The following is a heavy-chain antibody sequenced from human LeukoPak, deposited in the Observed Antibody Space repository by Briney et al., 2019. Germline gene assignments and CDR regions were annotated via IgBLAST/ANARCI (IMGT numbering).Heavy chain of an antibody. CDR3: ARTRSSPTHYYYYYMDV. CDR2: INHSGST. V-gene: IGHV4-34*01. J-gene: IGHJ6*03. CDR1: GFAFGSEA. D-gene: IGHD6-13*01. Sequence: PGGSLRLSCAVSGFAFGSEAMSWIRQPPGKGLEWIGEINHSGSTNYNPSLKSRVTISVDTSKNQFSLKLSSVTAADTAVYYCARTRSSPTHYYYYYMDVWGKGTTVTVSS.